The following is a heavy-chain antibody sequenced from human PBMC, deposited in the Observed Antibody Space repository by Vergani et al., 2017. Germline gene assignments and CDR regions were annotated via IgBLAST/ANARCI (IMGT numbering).Heavy chain of an antibody. V-gene: IGHV4-59*01. J-gene: IGHJ6*02. CDR1: GGSISSYY. CDR3: ARLMGDYACEGGYYYYYGMDV. CDR2: IYYSGST. Sequence: QVQLQESGPGLVKPSETLSLTCTVSGGSISSYYWSWIRQPPGKGLEWIGYIYYSGSTNYNPSLKSRVTISVDTSKNQFSLKLSSVTAADTAVYYCARLMGDYACEGGYYYYYGMDVWGQGTTVTVSS. D-gene: IGHD4-17*01.